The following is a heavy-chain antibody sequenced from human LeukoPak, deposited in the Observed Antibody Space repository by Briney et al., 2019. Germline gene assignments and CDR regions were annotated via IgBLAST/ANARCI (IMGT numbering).Heavy chain of an antibody. D-gene: IGHD3-10*01. V-gene: IGHV3-7*01. Sequence: GGSLRLSCAASGFTFSSYWMSWVRQAPGKGLESVANMKQEGREKYYVGSVKGRFTNPSDKAKNSLCLQMNSLRAEDTAVYYCARVRVRGIITYYFDYWGQGTLVTVSS. CDR2: MKQEGREK. CDR1: GFTFSSYW. CDR3: ARVRVRGIITYYFDY. J-gene: IGHJ4*02.